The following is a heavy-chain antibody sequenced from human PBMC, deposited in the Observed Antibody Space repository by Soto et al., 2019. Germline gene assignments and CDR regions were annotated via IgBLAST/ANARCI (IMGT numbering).Heavy chain of an antibody. V-gene: IGHV2-5*01. J-gene: IGHJ4*02. D-gene: IGHD1-1*01. Sequence: QITLKESGPTLVKPTQTLTLTCTFSGFSLNTYGMGVGGIRQPPGKALEWLALIYWNDDKHYSPSLKSRLTITKDTSKNPVVLTMTSANAVDTATYYRAHRRDGHDVVAYWGPGTPVTVSS. CDR1: GFSLNTYGMG. CDR2: IYWNDDK. CDR3: AHRRDGHDVVAY.